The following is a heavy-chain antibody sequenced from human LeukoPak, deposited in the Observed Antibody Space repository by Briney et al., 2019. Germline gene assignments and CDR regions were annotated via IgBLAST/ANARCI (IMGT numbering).Heavy chain of an antibody. J-gene: IGHJ4*02. Sequence: PGGSLRLSCAASGFTFSTYWMNWVRQAPGKGLEWVANIKQDGSEKYYADSVKGRFVVSRDNAKNSLYLQMNSLGAEDTAVYYCARGIVVPGIDYWGQGTLVTVSS. CDR3: ARGIVVPGIDY. CDR2: IKQDGSEK. D-gene: IGHD2-15*01. CDR1: GFTFSTYW. V-gene: IGHV3-7*01.